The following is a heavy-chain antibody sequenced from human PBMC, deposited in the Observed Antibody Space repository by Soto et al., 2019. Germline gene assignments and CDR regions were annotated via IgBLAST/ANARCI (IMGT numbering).Heavy chain of an antibody. D-gene: IGHD3-22*01. CDR3: ARGPYYYDSSGYYYLALAY. CDR2: ISAYNGNT. V-gene: IGHV1-18*04. Sequence: QVQLVQSGAEVKKPGASVKVSCKASGYTFTSYGISWVRQAPGQGLEWMGWISAYNGNTNYAQKLQGRVTMTTDTSTSTAYMELRSLRSDDTAVYYCARGPYYYDSSGYYYLALAYWGQGTLVTVSS. CDR1: GYTFTSYG. J-gene: IGHJ4*02.